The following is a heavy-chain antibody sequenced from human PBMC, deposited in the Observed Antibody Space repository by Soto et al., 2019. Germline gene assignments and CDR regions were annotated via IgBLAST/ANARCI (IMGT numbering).Heavy chain of an antibody. CDR3: ARAGYEILTGSYAMDV. CDR2: GSSRGNA. CDR1: GDSLGNYY. V-gene: IGHV4-4*07. J-gene: IGHJ6*02. Sequence: QVQLQESGPGLVKPSETLSLTCTVSGDSLGNYYWFWIRQPVGKGLEWIGRGSSRGNANANPTLNSRATMSIDTSKNQFSLRLRSVSAADTAVYYCARAGYEILTGSYAMDVWGQGTTVTVSS. D-gene: IGHD3-9*01.